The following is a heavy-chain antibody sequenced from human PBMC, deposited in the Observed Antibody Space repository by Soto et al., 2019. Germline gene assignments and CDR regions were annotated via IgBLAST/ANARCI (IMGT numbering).Heavy chain of an antibody. CDR2: IYTSGST. J-gene: IGHJ4*02. CDR3: ARGPYYYDSSGYSGFDY. Sequence: SETLSLTCTVSGGSISSYYWSWIRQPAGKGLEWIGRIYTSGSTNYNPSLKSRVTMSVDTSKNQFSLKLSSVTAADTAVYYCARGPYYYDSSGYSGFDYWGQGTLVTVSS. V-gene: IGHV4-4*07. CDR1: GGSISSYY. D-gene: IGHD3-22*01.